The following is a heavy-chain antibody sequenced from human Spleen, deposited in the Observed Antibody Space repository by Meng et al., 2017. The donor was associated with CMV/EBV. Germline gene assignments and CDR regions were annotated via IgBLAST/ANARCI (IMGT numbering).Heavy chain of an antibody. Sequence: SGYTFTSYALNWVRQATGQGLEWMGWMNPNSGNTGYAQKFQGRVTMARNTSISTAYMELSSLRSEDTAVYYCARETSGYYRGAFDYWGQGTLVTVSS. D-gene: IGHD3-22*01. CDR2: MNPNSGNT. CDR1: GYTFTSYA. J-gene: IGHJ4*02. V-gene: IGHV1-8*01. CDR3: ARETSGYYRGAFDY.